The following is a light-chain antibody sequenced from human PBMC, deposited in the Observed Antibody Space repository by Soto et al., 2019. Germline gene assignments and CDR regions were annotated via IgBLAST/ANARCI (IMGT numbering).Light chain of an antibody. CDR1: QSVRSN. J-gene: IGKJ5*01. V-gene: IGKV3-15*01. Sequence: EILITQSPATLSVSPGERATLSCRASQSVRSNLAWYQQKPGQAPRLLIYGASTRATDIPARFSGSGSGTDFTLTISRLEPEGFAVYYCQQYGSSPITFGQGTRLEIK. CDR3: QQYGSSPIT. CDR2: GAS.